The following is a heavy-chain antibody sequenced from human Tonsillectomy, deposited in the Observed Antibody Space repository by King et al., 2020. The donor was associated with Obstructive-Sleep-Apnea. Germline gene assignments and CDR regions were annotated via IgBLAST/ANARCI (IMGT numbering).Heavy chain of an antibody. CDR3: STDPADYYFDY. V-gene: IGHV3-15*01. D-gene: IGHD3/OR15-3a*01. Sequence: VQLVESGGGLVKPGGSLRLSCAVSGFTFSDAWMSWVRQVPGKGLEWVGRLKSKTDGGTTAYAAPVKGRFTISRDDSKNTLYLQMNSLKTEDTAVYYCSTDPADYYFDYWGQGTLVTVSS. CDR1: GFTFSDAW. CDR2: LKSKTDGGTT. J-gene: IGHJ4*02.